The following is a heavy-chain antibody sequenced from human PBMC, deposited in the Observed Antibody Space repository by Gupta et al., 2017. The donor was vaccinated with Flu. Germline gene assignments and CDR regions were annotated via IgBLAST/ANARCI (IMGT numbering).Heavy chain of an antibody. D-gene: IGHD3-16*01. V-gene: IGHV3-74*01. J-gene: IGHJ4*02. CDR3: ATECLRTECYTFPY. Sequence: STYWMHWVRQVPGKGLVWVARINDDGSVTRYADSVKGRFTIARANARNTLDLQMHGLRADDTAVYYCATECLRTECYTFPYWGQGTRVTVSS. CDR1: STYW. CDR2: INDDGSVT.